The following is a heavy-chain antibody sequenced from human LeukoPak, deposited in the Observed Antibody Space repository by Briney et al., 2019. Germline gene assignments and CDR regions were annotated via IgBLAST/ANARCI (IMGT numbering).Heavy chain of an antibody. V-gene: IGHV4-39*07. Sequence: PSETLSLTCTVSGGSISSSSYYWGWIRQPPGKGLEWIGSIYYSGSTYYNPSLKSRVTISVDTSKNQFSLKLSSVTAADTAVYYCARGGDGYNFLSYNPEFDYWGQGTLVTVSS. D-gene: IGHD5-24*01. CDR1: GGSISSSSYY. CDR2: IYYSGST. CDR3: ARGGDGYNFLSYNPEFDY. J-gene: IGHJ4*02.